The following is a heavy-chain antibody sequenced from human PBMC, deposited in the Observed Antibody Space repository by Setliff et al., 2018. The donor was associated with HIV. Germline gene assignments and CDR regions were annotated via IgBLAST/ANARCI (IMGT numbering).Heavy chain of an antibody. CDR3: ARKGSSSRSQEYYYDF. Sequence: SETLSLTCSVTGGSIRSYYWSWIRQSPGKGLEWIGYIYFSGSTSYNPSLKSRLTISVDTSKNQFSLKLSSVTAADTAVYYCARKGSSSRSQEYYYDFWGQGTLVTVSS. CDR2: IYFSGST. V-gene: IGHV4-59*08. J-gene: IGHJ4*02. CDR1: GGSIRSYY. D-gene: IGHD6-13*01.